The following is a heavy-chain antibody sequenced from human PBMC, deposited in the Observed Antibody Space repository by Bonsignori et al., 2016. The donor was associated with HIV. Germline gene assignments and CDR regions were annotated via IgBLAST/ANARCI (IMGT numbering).Heavy chain of an antibody. CDR2: IYYSGTT. D-gene: IGHD3-10*01. CDR1: GGSISSGGYS. J-gene: IGHJ4*02. Sequence: QLQLQESGSGLVKPSQTLSLTCAVSGGSISSGGYSWTWIRQPPGKGLEWIGYIYYSGTTYYNPSLKSRVTISVDRSKNQFSLKLSSVTDADTAVYYCARDRHTYGSGSFDSWGQGTLVTVSS. CDR3: ARDRHTYGSGSFDS. V-gene: IGHV4-30-2*01.